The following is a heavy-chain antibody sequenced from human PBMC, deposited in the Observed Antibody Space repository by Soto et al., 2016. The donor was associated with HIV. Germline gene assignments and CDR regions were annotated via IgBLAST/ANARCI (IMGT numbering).Heavy chain of an antibody. J-gene: IGHJ6*01. CDR2: MYHSGNT. V-gene: IGHV4-4*02. D-gene: IGHD3-16*01. CDR3: VSYIWGIHPNGKDV. Sequence: QVQLQESGPGLVKPSGTLSLTCAVSGASISSSNWWSWVRQPPGKGLEWIGEMYHSGNTNYNPSLKSRVTISADKSKNQFSLILRSVTAADTAIYYCVSYIWGIHPNGKDVWGPRDHGSPSPQ. CDR1: GASISSSNW.